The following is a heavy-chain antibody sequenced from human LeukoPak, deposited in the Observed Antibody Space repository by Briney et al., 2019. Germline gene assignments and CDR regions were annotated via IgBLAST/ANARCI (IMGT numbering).Heavy chain of an antibody. CDR2: IKRDGSEK. J-gene: IGHJ6*02. CDR3: ARDVSVSGMDV. V-gene: IGHV3-7*01. Sequence: GSLRLSCAASGFTFTDYWMSWVRQAPGKGLEWVANIKRDGSEKYYVDSVKGRFTISRDNPKKSVYLQMNSLRAEDTAIYYCARDVSVSGMDVWGQGTTVIVSS. D-gene: IGHD5/OR15-5a*01. CDR1: GFTFTDYW.